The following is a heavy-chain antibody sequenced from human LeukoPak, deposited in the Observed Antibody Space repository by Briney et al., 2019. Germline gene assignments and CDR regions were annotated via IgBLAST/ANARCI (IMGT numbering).Heavy chain of an antibody. Sequence: GSLRLSCAASGFTFSSYAMSWVRQTPGKGLEWIGSIYYSGSTYYNPSLKSRVTIPVDTSKNQFSLKLSSVTAADTAVYYCASVSYCGGDCYYFEYWGQGTLVTVSS. D-gene: IGHD2-21*02. CDR1: GFTFSSYA. CDR3: ASVSYCGGDCYYFEY. J-gene: IGHJ4*02. CDR2: IYYSGST. V-gene: IGHV4-39*01.